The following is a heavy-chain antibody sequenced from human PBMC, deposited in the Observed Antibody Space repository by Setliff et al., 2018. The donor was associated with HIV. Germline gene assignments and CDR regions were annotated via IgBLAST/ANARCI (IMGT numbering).Heavy chain of an antibody. CDR2: ISFDGSNK. J-gene: IGHJ6*03. Sequence: PGGSLRLSCGASGFTFRTHGIHWVRQAPGKGLEWLTFISFDGSNKNYAESVRGRFTISRDNSKNTLYLQMNSLRVEDTAVYYCARDGPISSGWVVYYYYMDVWGKGTTVTV. D-gene: IGHD6-19*01. CDR1: GFTFRTHG. V-gene: IGHV3-30*03. CDR3: ARDGPISSGWVVYYYYMDV.